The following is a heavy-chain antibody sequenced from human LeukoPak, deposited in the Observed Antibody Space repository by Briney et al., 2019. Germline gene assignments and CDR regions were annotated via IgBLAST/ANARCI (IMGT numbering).Heavy chain of an antibody. CDR1: GGSISSSSYY. V-gene: IGHV4-39*01. D-gene: IGHD3-22*01. J-gene: IGHJ4*02. CDR3: ARLRGYYLFDY. CDR2: IYYSGST. Sequence: PSETLSLTCTVSGGSISSSSYYWGWIRQPPGKGLEWIGSIYYSGSTYYNPSLKSRVTISVDTSKNQFSLKLSSVTAADTAVYYCARLRGYYLFDYWGQGTLVTVSS.